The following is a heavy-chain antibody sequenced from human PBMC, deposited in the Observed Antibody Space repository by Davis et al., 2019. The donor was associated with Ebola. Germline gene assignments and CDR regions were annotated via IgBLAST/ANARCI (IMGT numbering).Heavy chain of an antibody. CDR3: ARAFGSGSYPTYDY. CDR2: IYYSGST. D-gene: IGHD3-10*01. CDR1: GGSISSYY. V-gene: IGHV4-59*01. J-gene: IGHJ4*02. Sequence: SETLSLTCTVSGGSISSYYWSWIRQPPGKGLEWIGYIYYSGSTNYNPSLKSRVTISVDTSKNQFSLHLNSVTAADTAVYYCARAFGSGSYPTYDYWGQGILVTVSS.